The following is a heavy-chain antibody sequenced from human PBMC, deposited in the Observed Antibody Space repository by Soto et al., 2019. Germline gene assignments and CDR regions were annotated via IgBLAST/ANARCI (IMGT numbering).Heavy chain of an antibody. CDR1: GGSISSGGYS. Sequence: SETLSLTCAVSGGSISSGGYSWSWIRQPPGKGLEWIGYIYHSGSTYYNPSLKSRVTISVDRSKNQFSLKLSSVTAADTAVYYCARAQLWFGESEFYYYGMDAWGQGTTVTVSS. V-gene: IGHV4-30-2*01. CDR2: IYHSGST. CDR3: ARAQLWFGESEFYYYGMDA. J-gene: IGHJ6*02. D-gene: IGHD3-10*01.